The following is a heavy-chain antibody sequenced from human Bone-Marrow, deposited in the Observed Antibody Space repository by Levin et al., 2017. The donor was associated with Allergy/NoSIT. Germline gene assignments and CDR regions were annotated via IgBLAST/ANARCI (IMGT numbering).Heavy chain of an antibody. CDR3: GRQNGVGRAY. Sequence: PSETLSLTCSVSGASINTNSYFWGWIRQPPGKGLEWIGNIYHSGRTYFNPSLKSRVTIPVDMSKNQFSLKLTSVTAADTAVYYCGRQNGVGRAYWGQGILVTVSS. CDR1: GASINTNSYF. J-gene: IGHJ4*02. CDR2: IYHSGRT. D-gene: IGHD2-8*01. V-gene: IGHV4-39*01.